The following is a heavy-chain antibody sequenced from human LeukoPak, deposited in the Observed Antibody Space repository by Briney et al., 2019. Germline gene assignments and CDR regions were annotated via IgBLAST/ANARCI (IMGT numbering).Heavy chain of an antibody. CDR3: AREGIGARGSPSDV. V-gene: IGHV1-18*01. CDR2: MSAYNGNT. CDR1: GYTFTRYG. J-gene: IGHJ6*04. Sequence: GASVKVSCKASGYTFTRYGISWVRQAPGQGLEWMGWMSAYNGNTNYAQKLQGRVTMTLDTPRRTAYIEPSGRRTDETPVYLLAREGIGARGSPSDVWGKGTTVTVSS. D-gene: IGHD6-6*01.